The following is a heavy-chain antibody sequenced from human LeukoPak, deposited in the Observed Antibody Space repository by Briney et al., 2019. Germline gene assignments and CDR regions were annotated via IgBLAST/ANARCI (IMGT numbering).Heavy chain of an antibody. J-gene: IGHJ4*02. D-gene: IGHD3-10*01. CDR1: GFTFSSYA. V-gene: IGHV3-30-3*01. CDR2: ISYDGSNK. CDR3: SRVNGEFENDY. Sequence: GRSLRLSCAASGFTFSSYAMHGVRLAPGKGLERVAVISYDGSNKYYADSVKGQFTISRYNSKSTLYLQMNSLRAEETAVYYCSRVNGEFENDYWGQGTLVTVSS.